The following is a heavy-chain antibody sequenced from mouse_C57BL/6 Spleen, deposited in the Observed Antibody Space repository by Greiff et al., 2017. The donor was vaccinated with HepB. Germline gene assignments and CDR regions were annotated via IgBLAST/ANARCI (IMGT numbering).Heavy chain of an antibody. V-gene: IGHV1-15*01. Sequence: VKLMESGAELVRPGASVTLSCKASGYTFTDYEMHWVKQTPVHGLEWIGAIDPETGGTAYNQKFKGKAILTADKSSSTAYMELRSLTSEDSAVYYCTSDLLLTYWGQGTLVTVSA. CDR2: IDPETGGT. J-gene: IGHJ3*01. CDR1: GYTFTDYE. D-gene: IGHD1-1*01. CDR3: TSDLLLTY.